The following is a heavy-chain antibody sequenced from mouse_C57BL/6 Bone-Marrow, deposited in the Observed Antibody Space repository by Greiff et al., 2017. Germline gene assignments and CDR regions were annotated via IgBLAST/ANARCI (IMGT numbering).Heavy chain of an antibody. CDR2: INPNYGTT. D-gene: IGHD1-1*01. J-gene: IGHJ4*01. CDR1: GYSFTDYN. CDR3: ALYYYGMGAMDY. Sequence: VQLQQSGPELVKPGASVKISCKASGYSFTDYNMNWVQQSNGKSLEWIGVINPNYGTTSSNQKFKGKATLTVDQSSSTAYMQLNSLTSEDSAVYYCALYYYGMGAMDYWGQGTSVTVSS. V-gene: IGHV1-39*01.